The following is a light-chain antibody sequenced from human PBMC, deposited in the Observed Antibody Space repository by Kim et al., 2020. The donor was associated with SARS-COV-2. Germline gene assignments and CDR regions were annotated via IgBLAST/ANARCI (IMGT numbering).Light chain of an antibody. CDR2: GAS. CDR1: QSVSSN. Sequence: SPGERAALACRASQSVSSNLAWYQQKPGQAPRLLIYGASTRATGIPARFSGSGSGTEFTLTISSLQSEDFAVYYCQQYNNWPPITFGQGTRLEIK. J-gene: IGKJ5*01. CDR3: QQYNNWPPIT. V-gene: IGKV3-15*01.